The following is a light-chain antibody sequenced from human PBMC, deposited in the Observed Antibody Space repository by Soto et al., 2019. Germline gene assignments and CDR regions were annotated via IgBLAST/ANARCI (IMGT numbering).Light chain of an antibody. J-gene: IGLJ1*01. CDR3: SSYTGSSTYV. Sequence: QSALTQPASVSGSPGQSITISCTGTSSDVGGYNYVSWYQQHPGKAPKLMIYDVSNRPSGISNRFSGSKSGNTASLTISGLQAEDEADYYYSSYTGSSTYVFGTGTKVTVL. CDR1: SSDVGGYNY. CDR2: DVS. V-gene: IGLV2-14*01.